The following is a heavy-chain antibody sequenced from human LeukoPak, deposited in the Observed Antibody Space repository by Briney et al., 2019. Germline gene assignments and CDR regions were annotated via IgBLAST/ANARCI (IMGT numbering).Heavy chain of an antibody. D-gene: IGHD5-12*01. CDR1: GYTFTGYY. CDR3: AVTRGYSGYDFRFNY. Sequence: ASVKVSCKASGYTFTGYYMHWVRQAPGQGLEWMGRINPNSGGTNYAQKFQGRVTMTRDTSISTAYMELSSLRSEDTAVYYCAVTRGYSGYDFRFNYWGQGTLVTVSS. CDR2: INPNSGGT. J-gene: IGHJ4*02. V-gene: IGHV1-2*06.